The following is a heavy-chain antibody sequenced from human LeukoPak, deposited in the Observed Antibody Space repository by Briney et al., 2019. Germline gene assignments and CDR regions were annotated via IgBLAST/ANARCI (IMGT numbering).Heavy chain of an antibody. Sequence: PGGSLRLSCVASGFTFSSYSMNWVRQAPGKGLEWVSVIYSGGSTYYADSVKGRFTISRDNSKNTLYLQMNSLRAEDTAVYYCARGDYVWGSYRVWGQGTLVTVSS. CDR1: GFTFSSYS. J-gene: IGHJ4*02. V-gene: IGHV3-53*01. D-gene: IGHD3-16*02. CDR2: IYSGGST. CDR3: ARGDYVWGSYRV.